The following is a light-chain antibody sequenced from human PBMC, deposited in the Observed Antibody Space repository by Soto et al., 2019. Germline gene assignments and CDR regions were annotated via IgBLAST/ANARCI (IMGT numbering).Light chain of an antibody. Sequence: EIVMTQSPVTLSVSPGERATLSCRASQFVSSNLAWYQQKPGQAPRLLIYGASTRATGIPARFSGSGSGTEFTLTISNLQSEDFAVYFCQQYNNWPPITFGQGTKVDIK. CDR3: QQYNNWPPIT. J-gene: IGKJ1*01. CDR2: GAS. V-gene: IGKV3D-15*01. CDR1: QFVSSN.